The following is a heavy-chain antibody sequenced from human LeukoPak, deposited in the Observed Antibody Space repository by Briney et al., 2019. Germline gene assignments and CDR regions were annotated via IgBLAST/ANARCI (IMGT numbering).Heavy chain of an antibody. CDR3: AREFRGGGDSGIFDY. J-gene: IGHJ4*02. Sequence: PSQTLSLTCTVSGGSLSLGSYYWSWIRQPAGKGLEWIGRIYASGSTDYNPSHYNPSLRSRVTISVDTSKGQFSLKLSSLTAADTAVYYCAREFRGGGDSGIFDYWGLGTLVTVSS. CDR1: GGSLSLGSYY. CDR2: IYASGS. V-gene: IGHV4-61*02. D-gene: IGHD4-23*01.